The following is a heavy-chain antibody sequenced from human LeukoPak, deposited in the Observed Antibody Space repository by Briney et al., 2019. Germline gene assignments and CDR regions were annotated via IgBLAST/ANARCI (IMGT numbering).Heavy chain of an antibody. V-gene: IGHV1-2*02. CDR3: ARPCSSTSCYRY. CDR1: GYTFTGYY. Sequence: GASVKVSCKASGYTFTGYYMHWVRQAPGQGLEWMGWINPNSGGTNYAQKFLGRVTMTRDTSISTAYMELSRLRSDDTAVYYCARPCSSTSCYRYWGQGTLVTVSS. J-gene: IGHJ4*02. D-gene: IGHD2-2*01. CDR2: INPNSGGT.